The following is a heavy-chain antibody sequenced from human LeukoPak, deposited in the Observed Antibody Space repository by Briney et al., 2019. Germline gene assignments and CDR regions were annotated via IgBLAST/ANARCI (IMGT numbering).Heavy chain of an antibody. J-gene: IGHJ3*02. V-gene: IGHV4-59*01. CDR2: IYYSGST. Sequence: SETLSLTCTVSGVSISSYYWSWIRQPPGKGLEWIGYIYYSGSTNYNPSLKSRVTISVDTSKNQFSLKLSSVTAADTAVYYCARERWPRETTGAFDIWGQGTMVTVSS. CDR3: ARERWPRETTGAFDI. D-gene: IGHD4-11*01. CDR1: GVSISSYY.